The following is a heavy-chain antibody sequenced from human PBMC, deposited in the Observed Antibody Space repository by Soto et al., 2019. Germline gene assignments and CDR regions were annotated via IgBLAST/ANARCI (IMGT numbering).Heavy chain of an antibody. CDR2: IDWDDDK. D-gene: IGHD2-2*03. Sequence: SGPTLVNPTQTLTLTCTFSGFSLSTSGMCVSWIRQPPGKALEWLARIDWDDDKYYSTSLKTRLTISKDTSTNQVVLTMTNMDPVDTATYYCAGIGYCSSASCRYFDYWGQGTLVTVSS. CDR1: GFSLSTSGMC. V-gene: IGHV2-70*11. CDR3: AGIGYCSSASCRYFDY. J-gene: IGHJ4*02.